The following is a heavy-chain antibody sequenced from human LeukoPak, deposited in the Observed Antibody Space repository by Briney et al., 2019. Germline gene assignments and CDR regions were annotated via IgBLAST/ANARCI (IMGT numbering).Heavy chain of an antibody. V-gene: IGHV3-23*01. J-gene: IGHJ5*02. D-gene: IGHD3-9*01. Sequence: PGGSLRLSCAASGCTFSSYAMSWVRQAPGKGLEWVSAISGSGGSTYYADSVKGRFTISRDNSKNTLYLQMNSLRAEDTAVYYCAKDVLELRYFDGWFDPWGQGTLVTVSS. CDR2: ISGSGGST. CDR1: GCTFSSYA. CDR3: AKDVLELRYFDGWFDP.